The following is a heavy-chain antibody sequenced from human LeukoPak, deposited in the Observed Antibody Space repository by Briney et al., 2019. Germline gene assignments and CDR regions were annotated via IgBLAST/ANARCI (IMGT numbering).Heavy chain of an antibody. CDR2: ISTYSGNT. D-gene: IGHD6-19*01. CDR1: GYTFTGCG. Sequence: ASVKVSCKASGYTFTGCGISWVRQAPGQGLEWMGWISTYSGNTNYAQKYQGRVTMTTDTSTSTAYMELRSLRSDDTAVYYCARDQQWLDPARHGFDYWGQGTLVTVSS. V-gene: IGHV1-18*01. CDR3: ARDQQWLDPARHGFDY. J-gene: IGHJ4*02.